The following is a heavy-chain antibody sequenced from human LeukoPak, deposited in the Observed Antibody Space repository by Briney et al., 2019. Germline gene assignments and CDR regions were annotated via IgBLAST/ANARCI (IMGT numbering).Heavy chain of an antibody. Sequence: SVKVSCKASGGTFSSYAISWVRRAPGQGLEWMGRIIPIFGTANYAQKFQGRVTITTDESTSTAYMELSSLRSEDTAVYYCAREPSAITLKRAQGENYFDYWGQGTLVTVSS. CDR3: AREPSAITLKRAQGENYFDY. CDR2: IIPIFGTA. D-gene: IGHD5-12*01. CDR1: GGTFSSYA. J-gene: IGHJ4*02. V-gene: IGHV1-69*05.